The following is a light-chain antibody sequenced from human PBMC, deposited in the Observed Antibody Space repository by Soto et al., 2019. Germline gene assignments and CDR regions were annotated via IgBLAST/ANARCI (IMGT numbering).Light chain of an antibody. CDR3: QQYGSSPPWT. Sequence: EVVMTQSPATLSVSLGDRATLSCRSSQSVSSNLAWYQQKPGQAPRLLIYGASSRATGIPDRFSGSGSGTDFTLTISRLEPEDFAVYYCQQYGSSPPWTFGQGTKVDIK. CDR2: GAS. CDR1: QSVSSN. J-gene: IGKJ1*01. V-gene: IGKV3-20*01.